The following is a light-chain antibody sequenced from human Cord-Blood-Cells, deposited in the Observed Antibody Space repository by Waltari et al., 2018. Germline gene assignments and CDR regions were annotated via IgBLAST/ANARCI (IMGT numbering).Light chain of an antibody. CDR2: GKN. CDR3: NSRDSSGNVV. CDR1: SLRSYY. V-gene: IGLV3-19*01. Sequence: SSELTQDPAVSVALGQTVRITCLGDSLRSYYASWYQQKPGQAPVHVIYGKNNRPSGIPDRVSGSSTGNTSSLTITGAQAEDEAEYYCNSRDSSGNVVFGGGTKLTVL. J-gene: IGLJ2*01.